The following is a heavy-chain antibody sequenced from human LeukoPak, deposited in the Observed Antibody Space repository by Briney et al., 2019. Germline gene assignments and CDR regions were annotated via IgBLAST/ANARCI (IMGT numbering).Heavy chain of an antibody. D-gene: IGHD6-19*01. Sequence: AAVKVSCKASGYSLTSYGISWVRQAPGQGLEWMGWISAYNGNTNYAQKLQGRVTMTTDTSTSTAYMELRSLRSDDTAFYYCARDYSSGWYAFDYWGQGTLVTVSS. J-gene: IGHJ4*02. CDR3: ARDYSSGWYAFDY. CDR1: GYSLTSYG. CDR2: ISAYNGNT. V-gene: IGHV1-18*01.